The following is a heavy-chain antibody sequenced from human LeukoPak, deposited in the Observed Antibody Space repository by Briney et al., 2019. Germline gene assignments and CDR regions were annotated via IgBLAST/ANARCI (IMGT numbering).Heavy chain of an antibody. D-gene: IGHD1-26*01. Sequence: PGGSLRLSCAASGFTISSYAMSWVRQAPGKGLEWVSDISNTGGSTDYADSVKGRFSISRDNSKNTLYLQMNSLRAEDTAVYYCAKGGKEEAFDIWGQGTMVTVSS. CDR2: ISNTGGST. CDR1: GFTISSYA. V-gene: IGHV3-23*01. CDR3: AKGGKEEAFDI. J-gene: IGHJ3*02.